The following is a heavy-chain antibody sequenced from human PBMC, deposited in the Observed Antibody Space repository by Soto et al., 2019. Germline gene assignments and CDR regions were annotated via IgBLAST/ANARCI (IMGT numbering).Heavy chain of an antibody. Sequence: EVQLVESGGGLVQPGGSLKLSCAASGFTFGPYWMHWVRQVPGKGLVWLSRINSDGSSTNYADSVKGRFTISRDNAKSTLSLQMHSLRAEDTAVYYCASGGSGYYNYWGQGTLVTFSS. CDR1: GFTFGPYW. D-gene: IGHD3-22*01. CDR2: INSDGSST. CDR3: ASGGSGYYNY. J-gene: IGHJ4*02. V-gene: IGHV3-74*01.